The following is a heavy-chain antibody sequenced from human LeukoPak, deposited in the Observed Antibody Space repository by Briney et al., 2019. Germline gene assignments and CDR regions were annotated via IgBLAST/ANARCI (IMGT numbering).Heavy chain of an antibody. Sequence: GGSLRLSCAASGFNFDDFVMHWVRQAPGKGLEWVSGVDWNNSSIGYGVSVKGRFTISRDNAKKSLYLEMNSLRAEDTAVYYCARAERWLVHWYFDLWGRGTLVTVSS. CDR3: ARAERWLVHWYFDL. J-gene: IGHJ2*01. CDR1: GFNFDDFV. CDR2: VDWNNSSI. D-gene: IGHD6-19*01. V-gene: IGHV3-9*01.